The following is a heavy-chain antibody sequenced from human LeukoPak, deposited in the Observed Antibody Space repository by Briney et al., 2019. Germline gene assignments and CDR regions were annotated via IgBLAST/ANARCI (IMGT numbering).Heavy chain of an antibody. CDR3: ATGASGYCSSTSCPLFDY. CDR1: GYAFTDYY. CDR2: VDPEDGET. Sequence: ATVKISCKASGYAFTDYYMHWVQQAPGEGLEWMGRVDPEDGETIYAEKFQGRVTITADTSTDTAYMELSSLRSEDTAVYYCATGASGYCSSTSCPLFDYWGQGTLVTVSS. J-gene: IGHJ4*02. D-gene: IGHD2-2*01. V-gene: IGHV1-69-2*01.